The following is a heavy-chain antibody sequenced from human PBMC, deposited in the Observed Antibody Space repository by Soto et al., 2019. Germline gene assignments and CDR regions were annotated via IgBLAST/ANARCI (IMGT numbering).Heavy chain of an antibody. D-gene: IGHD1-26*01. CDR2: IYYLGRT. Sequence: QVQLQESGPGLVKPSETLSLTCTVDSISTYYWNWIRQTPGKGLEWIGYIYYLGRTNYNRSLKSRVTISIDMSKNQFSLRLNSVTAADTAVYYCARDPVGATHLDYWGQGALVTVSS. J-gene: IGHJ4*02. CDR1: DSISTYY. V-gene: IGHV4-59*01. CDR3: ARDPVGATHLDY.